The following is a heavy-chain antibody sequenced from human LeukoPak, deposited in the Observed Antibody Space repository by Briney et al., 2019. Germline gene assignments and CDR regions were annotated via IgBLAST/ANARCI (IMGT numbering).Heavy chain of an antibody. Sequence: SETLSLTCSVSDASIVSYYWSWIRQPPGKGLEGIGYTQVSGNFGYNPCLRSRATVSVDPCKTQVSLELTSVTAADSAIYYCARHGRHLWVGDAHDYAFDVWGQGTAVTVSS. J-gene: IGHJ3*01. CDR3: ARHGRHLWVGDAHDYAFDV. CDR2: TQVSGNF. V-gene: IGHV4-59*08. D-gene: IGHD3-10*01. CDR1: DASIVSYY.